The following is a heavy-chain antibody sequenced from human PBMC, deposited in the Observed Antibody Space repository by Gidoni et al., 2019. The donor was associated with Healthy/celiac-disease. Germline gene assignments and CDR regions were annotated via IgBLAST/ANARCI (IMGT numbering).Heavy chain of an antibody. V-gene: IGHV4-30-4*01. CDR2: IYYSGST. CDR3: ARAGTVTRKAFDY. D-gene: IGHD4-17*01. J-gene: IGHJ4*02. Sequence: QVQLQESGPGLVKPSQTLSLTCPVSGGSISSGDYYWSWIRQPPGKGLEWIGYIYYSGSTYYNPSLKSRVTISVDTSKNQFSLKLSSVTAADTAVYYCARAGTVTRKAFDYWGQGTLVTVSS. CDR1: GGSISSGDYY.